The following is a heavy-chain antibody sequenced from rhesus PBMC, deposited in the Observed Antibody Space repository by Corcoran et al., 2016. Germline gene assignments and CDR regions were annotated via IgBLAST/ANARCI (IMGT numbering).Heavy chain of an antibody. J-gene: IGHJ4*01. CDR1: GYPFTAYY. Sequence: EVQLVQSGAEVKKPGASVKISCKASGYPFTAYYLHWVRQVPGKGLEWMGRIDLEDAEAIHAQKFQDRVTITADTSTDTAYMELSSLRSEDTAVYYCATRGERYYFDHWGQGVLVTVSS. CDR3: ATRGERYYFDH. V-gene: IGHV1-111*02. CDR2: IDLEDAEA. D-gene: IGHD6-37*01.